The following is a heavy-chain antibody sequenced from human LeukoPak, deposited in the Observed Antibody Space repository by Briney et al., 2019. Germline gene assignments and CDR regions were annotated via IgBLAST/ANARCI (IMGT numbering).Heavy chain of an antibody. CDR3: ARERQMGGLIGY. CDR2: IYYSGST. D-gene: IGHD1-26*01. J-gene: IGHJ4*02. V-gene: IGHV4-30-4*01. CDR1: GGSISSGDYY. Sequence: PSETLSLTCTVSGGSISSGDYYWSWIRQPPGKGLEWIGYIYYSGSTYYNPSLKSRVTISVDTSKNQFSLKLSSVTAADTAVYYCARERQMGGLIGYWGQGTLVTVSS.